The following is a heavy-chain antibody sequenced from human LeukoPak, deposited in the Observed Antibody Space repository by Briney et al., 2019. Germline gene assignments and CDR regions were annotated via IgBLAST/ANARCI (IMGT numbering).Heavy chain of an antibody. J-gene: IGHJ4*02. D-gene: IGHD3-10*01. Sequence: GGSLRLSCAASGFTFNSYAMSWVRQAPGEGLDWVSAIDNSGAHTWYADSVKGRFTISRDNSRSTLYLQMNSLRAEDTAMYYCAKGSRGGRPYYFDSWGRGTLVTVSS. CDR2: IDNSGAHT. CDR1: GFTFNSYA. CDR3: AKGSRGGRPYYFDS. V-gene: IGHV3-23*05.